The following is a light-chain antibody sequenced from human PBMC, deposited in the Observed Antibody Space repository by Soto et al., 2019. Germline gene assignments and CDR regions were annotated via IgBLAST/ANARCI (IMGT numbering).Light chain of an antibody. CDR3: LLSYSGARGISDV. J-gene: IGLJ1*01. Sequence: QAVVTQEPSLTVSPGGTVTLTCGSSTGAVTSGHYPYWFQQKPGQAPRTLIYDTSNKHSWTPARFSGSLLGGKAAPTLSGAQPEDEAEYYCLLSYSGARGISDVFGTGTKVTVL. CDR2: DTS. V-gene: IGLV7-46*01. CDR1: TGAVTSGHY.